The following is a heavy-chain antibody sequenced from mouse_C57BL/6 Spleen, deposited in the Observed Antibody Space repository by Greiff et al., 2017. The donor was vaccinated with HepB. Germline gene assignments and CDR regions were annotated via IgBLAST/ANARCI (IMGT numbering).Heavy chain of an antibody. CDR3: ARRGYGSSYGAMDY. Sequence: EVQLQQSGPELVKPGASVKIPCKASGYTFTDYNMDWVKQSHGKSLEWIGDINPNNGGTIYNQKFKGKATLTVDKSSSTADMERRSLTSEDTAVYYGARRGYGSSYGAMDYWGQGTAVTVSS. V-gene: IGHV1-18*01. CDR2: INPNNGGT. D-gene: IGHD1-1*01. CDR1: GYTFTDYN. J-gene: IGHJ4*01.